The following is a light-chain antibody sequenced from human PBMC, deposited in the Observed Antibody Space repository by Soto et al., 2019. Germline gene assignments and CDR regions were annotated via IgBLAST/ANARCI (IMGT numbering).Light chain of an antibody. CDR2: DAS. Sequence: EIVLTPSPATLSLSPGERATLSCRASQSVSSYLAWYQQKPGQAPRLLIHDASNRATGIPARFSGSGSGTDFTLTISSLEPEDFAVYYCQQRSNWPRTFGQGTEVEIK. V-gene: IGKV3-11*01. J-gene: IGKJ1*01. CDR3: QQRSNWPRT. CDR1: QSVSSY.